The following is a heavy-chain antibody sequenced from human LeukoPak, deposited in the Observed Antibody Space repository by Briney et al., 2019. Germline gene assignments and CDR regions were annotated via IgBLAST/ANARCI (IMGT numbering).Heavy chain of an antibody. D-gene: IGHD3-10*01. Sequence: ASVKVSCKASGYTFTGYYMHWVRQAPGPGLEWMGWINPNSGGTNYAQKFQGRVTMTRDTSISTAYMELSRLRSDDTAVYYCARTTKVRGKGLFYWGQGTLVTVSS. CDR1: GYTFTGYY. CDR2: INPNSGGT. J-gene: IGHJ4*02. V-gene: IGHV1-2*02. CDR3: ARTTKVRGKGLFY.